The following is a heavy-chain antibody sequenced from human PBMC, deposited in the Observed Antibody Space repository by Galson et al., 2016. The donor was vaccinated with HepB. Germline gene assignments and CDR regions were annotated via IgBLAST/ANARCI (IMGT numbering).Heavy chain of an antibody. CDR1: GFTFSSYG. V-gene: IGHV3-30*18. Sequence: LRLSCAASGFTFSSYGMHWVRQAPGKGLEWVAVISYDGSNKYYADSVKGRFTISRDNSKNTLYLQMNSLRAEDTAVYYCAKRGPYDYIWGSSMDVWGKGTTVTVPS. J-gene: IGHJ6*04. D-gene: IGHD3-16*01. CDR3: AKRGPYDYIWGSSMDV. CDR2: ISYDGSNK.